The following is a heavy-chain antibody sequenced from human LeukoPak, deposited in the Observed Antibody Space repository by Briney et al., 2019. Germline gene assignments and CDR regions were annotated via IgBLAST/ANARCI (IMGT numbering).Heavy chain of an antibody. CDR1: GITVNTNY. D-gene: IGHD6-6*01. V-gene: IGHV3-53*01. CDR3: AKDLVEYSSSIEGSDAFDI. CDR2: IYSGGAT. Sequence: GGSLRLSCAASGITVNTNYMSWVRQAPGKGLEWVSIIYSGGATFYADSVKGRFTISRDNSKNTLYLQMNSLGAEDTAVYYCAKDLVEYSSSIEGSDAFDIWGQGTMVTVSS. J-gene: IGHJ3*02.